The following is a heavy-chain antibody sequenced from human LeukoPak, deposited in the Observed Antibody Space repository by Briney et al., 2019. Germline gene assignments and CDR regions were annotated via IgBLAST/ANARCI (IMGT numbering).Heavy chain of an antibody. Sequence: PGGSLRLSCAAPGFTFSSYAMSWVRQAPGKGLEWVSTISGSGGSTYYADSVKGRFTISRDNSKNTLYLQMNSLRAEDTAVYYCAKGPNVVAATLFFDYWGQGTLVTVSS. CDR1: GFTFSSYA. V-gene: IGHV3-23*01. CDR2: ISGSGGST. CDR3: AKGPNVVAATLFFDY. J-gene: IGHJ4*02. D-gene: IGHD2-15*01.